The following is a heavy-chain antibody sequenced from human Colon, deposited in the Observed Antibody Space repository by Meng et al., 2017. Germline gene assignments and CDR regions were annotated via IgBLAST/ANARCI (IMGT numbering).Heavy chain of an antibody. D-gene: IGHD4-17*01. J-gene: IGHJ5*02. CDR1: GFTFSDYW. CDR3: ASLSPPVTEKWIDP. Sequence: VRVWESGGGLVQPGGSLRLSCAASGFTFSDYWMNWVRQVPGKGLEWVARMNGDGGSVSYADSVKGRFTISRDNSKSTLYLQMNDLRVDDTAVYYCASLSPPVTEKWIDPWGQGTLVTVSS. V-gene: IGHV3-74*01. CDR2: MNGDGGSV.